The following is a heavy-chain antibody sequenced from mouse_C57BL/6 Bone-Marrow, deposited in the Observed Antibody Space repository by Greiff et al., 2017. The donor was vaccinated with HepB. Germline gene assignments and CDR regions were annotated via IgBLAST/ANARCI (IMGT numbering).Heavy chain of an antibody. Sequence: VQLQQSGAELARPGASVKLSCKASGYTFTSYAISWVKQRTGQGLEWIGEIYPRSGNTYYNEKFKGKATLTADKSSSTAYMELRSLTSEDSAVYFCARASITTVVAPFAYWGQGTLVTVSA. CDR2: IYPRSGNT. D-gene: IGHD1-1*01. J-gene: IGHJ3*01. CDR1: GYTFTSYA. CDR3: ARASITTVVAPFAY. V-gene: IGHV1-81*01.